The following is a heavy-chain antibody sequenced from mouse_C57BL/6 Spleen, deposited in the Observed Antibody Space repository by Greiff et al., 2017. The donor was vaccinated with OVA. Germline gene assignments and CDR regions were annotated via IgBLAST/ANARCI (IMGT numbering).Heavy chain of an antibody. CDR3: ARGGNYYGSSYYFDY. CDR1: GYTFTSYW. D-gene: IGHD1-1*01. CDR2: IYPGSGST. V-gene: IGHV1-55*01. J-gene: IGHJ2*01. Sequence: QVQLQQPGAGLVKPGASVKMSCKASGYTFTSYWITWVKQRPGQGLEWIGDIYPGSGSTNYNEKFKSKATLTVDTSSSTAYMQLSSLTSEDSAVYYCARGGNYYGSSYYFDYWGQGTTLTVSS.